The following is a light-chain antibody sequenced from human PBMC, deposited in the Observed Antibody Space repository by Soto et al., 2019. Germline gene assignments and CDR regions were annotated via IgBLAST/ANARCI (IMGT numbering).Light chain of an antibody. CDR1: QSVTSSY. CDR2: GAS. J-gene: IGKJ1*01. V-gene: IGKV3-20*01. Sequence: EIVLTQSTDTLSLSPGERATLSCRASQSVTSSYLAWYQHKPGQAPRLLIYGASLRATGIPDRFSGSASGTDFSLTISRLEPEDFAVYYWHQHGFSPRTFGPGTRVEIK. CDR3: HQHGFSPRT.